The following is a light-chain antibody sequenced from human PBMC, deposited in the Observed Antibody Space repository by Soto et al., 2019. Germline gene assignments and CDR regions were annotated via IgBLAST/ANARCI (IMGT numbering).Light chain of an antibody. Sequence: EIVLTQSPGTLSLSPGERATLSCRASQSVSSSYLAWYQQKPGQAPRLLIYGASSRATGIPDGFSGSGSGTDFALPISRLEPEDFAVYYCQQYGNSPAFGGGTKVEIK. CDR1: QSVSSSY. CDR2: GAS. V-gene: IGKV3-20*01. CDR3: QQYGNSPA. J-gene: IGKJ4*01.